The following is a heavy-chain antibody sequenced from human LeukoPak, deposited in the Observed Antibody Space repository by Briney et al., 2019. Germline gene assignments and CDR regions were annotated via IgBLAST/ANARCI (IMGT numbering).Heavy chain of an antibody. CDR3: TRVATPG. Sequence: GGSLRLSCAASGYTFSSYAMNWVRQAPGKGLEWVSRINTDGSSTSYADFVKGRFTISRDNAKNTVFLQMNSLRVEDTAMYYCTRVATPGWGQGTLVTVSS. D-gene: IGHD4-23*01. CDR2: INTDGSST. J-gene: IGHJ4*02. V-gene: IGHV3-74*01. CDR1: GYTFSSYA.